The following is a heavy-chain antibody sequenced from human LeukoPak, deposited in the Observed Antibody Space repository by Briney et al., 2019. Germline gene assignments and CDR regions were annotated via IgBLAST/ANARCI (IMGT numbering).Heavy chain of an antibody. CDR2: ISSSSSYI. CDR1: GFTFSSYA. Sequence: GGSLRLSCAASGFTFSSYAMSWVRQAPGKGLEWVSSISSSSSYIYYADSVKGRFTISRDNAKNSLYLQMNSLRAEDTAVYYCARVSGATSYYYYYGMDVWGQGTTVTVSS. V-gene: IGHV3-21*01. J-gene: IGHJ6*02. CDR3: ARVSGATSYYYYYGMDV. D-gene: IGHD1-26*01.